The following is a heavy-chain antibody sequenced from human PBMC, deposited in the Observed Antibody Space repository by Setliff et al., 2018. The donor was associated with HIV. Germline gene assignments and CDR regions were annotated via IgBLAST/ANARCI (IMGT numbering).Heavy chain of an antibody. D-gene: IGHD3-10*01. CDR3: AVVRGANF. CDR2: INYSGTT. V-gene: IGHV4-59*11. J-gene: IGHJ4*02. CDR1: GGSINSHY. Sequence: LSLTCTVSGGSINSHYWSWIRQPPGEGLEWIGTINYSGTTDYNPSLRSRVSMSADTSTNQFSLKLSSVTAADTAVYYCAVVRGANFWGQGALVTVSS.